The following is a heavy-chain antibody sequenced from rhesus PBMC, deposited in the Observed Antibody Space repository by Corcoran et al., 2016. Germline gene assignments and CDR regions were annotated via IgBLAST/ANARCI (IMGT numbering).Heavy chain of an antibody. Sequence: EVQLVETGGGLVQPGGSLKLSCAASGFTFSSYGMSWVRQAPGTGLEWVSAINSGGGSTYYADSVKGRFTISRDNSKNTLSLQMNSLRAEDTAVYYCAGSWNYDYWGQGVLVTVSS. J-gene: IGHJ4*01. CDR2: INSGGGST. D-gene: IGHD6-25*01. CDR3: AGSWNYDY. CDR1: GFTFSSYG. V-gene: IGHV3S5*01.